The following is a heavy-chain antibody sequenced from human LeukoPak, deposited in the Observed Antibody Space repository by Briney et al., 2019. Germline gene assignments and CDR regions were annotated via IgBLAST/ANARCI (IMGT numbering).Heavy chain of an antibody. J-gene: IGHJ5*02. CDR3: ARERVSWSDP. V-gene: IGHV1-69*01. CDR2: IIPIFSTA. CDR1: GGTFSSYA. D-gene: IGHD3-22*01. Sequence: SVKVSCKASGGTFSSYAISWVRQAPGQGLEWMGGIIPIFSTANYAQKFQGRVTITADESTSTAYMELSSLRSEDTAVYYCARERVSWSDPWGQGTLVTVSS.